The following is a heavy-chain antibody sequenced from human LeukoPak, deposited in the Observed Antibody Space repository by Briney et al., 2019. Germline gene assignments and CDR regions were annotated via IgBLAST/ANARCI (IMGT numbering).Heavy chain of an antibody. CDR2: ISAYNGNT. J-gene: IGHJ3*02. D-gene: IGHD5-12*01. CDR3: ARGALSGYYIRSNAFDI. V-gene: IGHV1-18*04. CDR1: GHTFTSYG. Sequence: ASVKVSCKASGHTFTSYGISWVGQAPGQGLEWMGWISAYNGNTNYAQKLQGRVTMTTDTSTSTAYMELRSLRSDDTAVYYCARGALSGYYIRSNAFDIWGQGTMVTVSS.